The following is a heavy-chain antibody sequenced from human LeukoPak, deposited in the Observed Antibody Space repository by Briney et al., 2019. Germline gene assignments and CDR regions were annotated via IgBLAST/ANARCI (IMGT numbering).Heavy chain of an antibody. V-gene: IGHV3-30*18. CDR2: ISYDGSNK. CDR3: AKANYYDSSGAPPVANWFDP. J-gene: IGHJ5*02. CDR1: GFTFSSYG. Sequence: PGGSLRLSCAASGFTFSSYGMHWVRQAPGKGLEWVAVISYDGSNKYYADSVKGRFTISRDNSKNTLYLQMNSLRAEDTAMYYCAKANYYDSSGAPPVANWFDPWGQGTLVTVSS. D-gene: IGHD3-22*01.